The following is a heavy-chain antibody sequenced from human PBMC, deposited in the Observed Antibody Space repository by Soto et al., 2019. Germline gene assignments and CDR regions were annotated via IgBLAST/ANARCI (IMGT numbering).Heavy chain of an antibody. J-gene: IGHJ5*02. Sequence: QVQLQESGPGLVKPSETLSLTCTVSVCSMSSYYWSWIRQPPGKGLEWIGYIYYSGSTIYNPSLQCRVTISGDTSKNQFSLKLGSVAAADAAVYYCARYGSGSSVWFDPWGQGTLVTVSS. CDR1: VCSMSSYY. V-gene: IGHV4-59*01. CDR2: IYYSGST. CDR3: ARYGSGSSVWFDP. D-gene: IGHD3-10*01.